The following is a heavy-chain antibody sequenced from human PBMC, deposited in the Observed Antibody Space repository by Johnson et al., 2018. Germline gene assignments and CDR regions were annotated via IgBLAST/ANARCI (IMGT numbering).Heavy chain of an antibody. V-gene: IGHV3-23*04. CDR3: ATKKYYYDSSGRGAFDI. D-gene: IGHD3-22*01. CDR1: GFTFSSYA. Sequence: EVQLVESGGGLVQPGGSLRLSCAASGFTFSSYAMSWVRQAPGKGLEWVSAISGSGGSTYYADSVKGRFTISRDNSKNTLYLQMNSLRAEDTAVFYCATKKYYYDSSGRGAFDIWGQGTMVTVSS. J-gene: IGHJ3*02. CDR2: ISGSGGST.